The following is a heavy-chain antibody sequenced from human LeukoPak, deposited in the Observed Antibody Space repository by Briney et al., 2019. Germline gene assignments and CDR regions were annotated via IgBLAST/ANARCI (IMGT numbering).Heavy chain of an antibody. Sequence: GRSLRLSCAASGFSFSNYAMHWVRQAPGKGLEWVAVISYDGSNKYYADSVKGRFTISRDNSKNTLYLQMNSLRAEDTAVYYCARSPCSGGSCYSGGLYWFDPWGQGTLVTVSS. CDR2: ISYDGSNK. J-gene: IGHJ5*02. D-gene: IGHD2-15*01. V-gene: IGHV3-30-3*01. CDR1: GFSFSNYA. CDR3: ARSPCSGGSCYSGGLYWFDP.